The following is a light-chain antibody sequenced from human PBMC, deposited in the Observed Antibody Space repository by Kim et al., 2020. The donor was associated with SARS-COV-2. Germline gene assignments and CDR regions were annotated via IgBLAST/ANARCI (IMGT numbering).Light chain of an antibody. Sequence: EIVLTQSPGTLSLSLGERATLSCRASQSVSSNYLAWYQQKPGQAPRLLIYGASRRATGIPDRFSGNGSGTDFTLTISRLEPEEFAVFYCQQYGSSPRTFGQVTKVDIK. J-gene: IGKJ1*01. V-gene: IGKV3-20*01. CDR1: QSVSSNY. CDR3: QQYGSSPRT. CDR2: GAS.